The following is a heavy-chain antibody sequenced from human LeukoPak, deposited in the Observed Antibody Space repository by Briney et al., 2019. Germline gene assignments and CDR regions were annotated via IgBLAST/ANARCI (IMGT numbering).Heavy chain of an antibody. Sequence: SVKVSCKASGGIFSSYAISWVRQAPGQGLEWMGRIIPILGIANYAQKFQGRVTITADKSTSTAYMELSSLRSEDTAVYYCAREHTMIVVVITTYYYYGMDVWGQGTTVTVSS. CDR2: IIPILGIA. CDR3: AREHTMIVVVITTYYYYGMDV. CDR1: GGIFSSYA. J-gene: IGHJ6*02. D-gene: IGHD3-22*01. V-gene: IGHV1-69*04.